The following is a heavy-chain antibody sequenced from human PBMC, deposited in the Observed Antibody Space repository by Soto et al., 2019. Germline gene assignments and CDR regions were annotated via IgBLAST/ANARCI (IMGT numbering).Heavy chain of an antibody. D-gene: IGHD2-2*01. CDR3: ARDLYPAASYNWFDP. CDR1: GFIFSDFY. Sequence: PGGSLRLSCGASGFIFSDFYMAWIRQAPGKGLEWVSYISSDGDSTYADSVKGRFTISRDNAKNSLYLQMNSLRVEDTAVYYCARDLYPAASYNWFDPWGQGTLVTVSS. J-gene: IGHJ5*02. V-gene: IGHV3-11*01. CDR2: ISSDGDST.